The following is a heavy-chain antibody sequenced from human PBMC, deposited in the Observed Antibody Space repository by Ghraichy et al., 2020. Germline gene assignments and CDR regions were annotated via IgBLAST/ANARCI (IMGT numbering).Heavy chain of an antibody. CDR3: ARGYSGTYRVDY. D-gene: IGHD1-26*01. CDR2: INSDGSST. V-gene: IGHV3-74*01. CDR1: GFTFSNYW. Sequence: GGSLRLSCAASGFTFSNYWMQWVRQAPGKGLVWVSRINSDGSSTSYAYSVKGRFTVSRDNAKNTLYLQMNSLRAEDTAVYYCARGYSGTYRVDYWGQGTLVTVSS. J-gene: IGHJ4*01.